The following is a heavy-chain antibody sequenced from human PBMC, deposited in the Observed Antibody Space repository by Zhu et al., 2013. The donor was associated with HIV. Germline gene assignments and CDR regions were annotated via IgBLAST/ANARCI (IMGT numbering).Heavy chain of an antibody. Sequence: EVQLVESGGGLIQPGGSLRLSCAASGFTVSSNYMSWVRQAPGKGLEWVSSISSSSSYIYYADSVKGRFTISRDNAKNSLYLQMNSLRAEDTAVYYCARGRMKYYFDYWGQGTLVTVSS. CDR1: GFTVSSNY. J-gene: IGHJ4*02. V-gene: IGHV3-21*01. CDR3: ARGRMKYYFDY. CDR2: ISSSSSYI.